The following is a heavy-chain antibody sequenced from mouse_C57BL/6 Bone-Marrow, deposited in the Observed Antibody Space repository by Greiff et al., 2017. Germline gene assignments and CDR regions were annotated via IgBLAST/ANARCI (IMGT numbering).Heavy chain of an antibody. D-gene: IGHD1-1*01. CDR1: GFTFSSYT. CDR2: ISGGGGNT. Sequence: EVMLVESGGGLVKPGGSLKLSCAASGFTFSSYTMSWVRQTPEKRLEWVATISGGGGNTYYPDSVKGRFPISRDNAKNTLYLQMSSLRSEDTALYYCATDYYGSSLRYWYFDVWGTGTTVTVSS. V-gene: IGHV5-9*01. CDR3: ATDYYGSSLRYWYFDV. J-gene: IGHJ1*03.